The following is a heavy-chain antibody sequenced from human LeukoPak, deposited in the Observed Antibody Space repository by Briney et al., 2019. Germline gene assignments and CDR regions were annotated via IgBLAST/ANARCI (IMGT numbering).Heavy chain of an antibody. Sequence: PSETLSLTCTVSGGSISSSSYYWGWIRQPPGKGLEWIGSIYYSGSTYYNPSLKSRVTISVDTSKNQFSLKLSSVTAADTAVYYCARGQQWLAPLDYWGQGTLVTVSS. CDR3: ARGQQWLAPLDY. V-gene: IGHV4-39*07. CDR1: GGSISSSSYY. D-gene: IGHD6-19*01. J-gene: IGHJ4*02. CDR2: IYYSGST.